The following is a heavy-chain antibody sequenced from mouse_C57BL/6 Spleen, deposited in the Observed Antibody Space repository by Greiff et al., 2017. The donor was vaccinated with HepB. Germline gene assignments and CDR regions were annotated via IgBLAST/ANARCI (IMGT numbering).Heavy chain of an antibody. D-gene: IGHD2-5*01. Sequence: VKLLESGAELARPGASVKLSCKASGYTFTSYGISWVKQRTGQGLEWIGEIYPRSGNTYYNEKFKGKATLTADKSSSTAYMELRSLTSEDSAVYFCAREDSNYEYYYAMDYWGQGTSVTVSS. CDR2: IYPRSGNT. J-gene: IGHJ4*01. CDR3: AREDSNYEYYYAMDY. V-gene: IGHV1-81*01. CDR1: GYTFTSYG.